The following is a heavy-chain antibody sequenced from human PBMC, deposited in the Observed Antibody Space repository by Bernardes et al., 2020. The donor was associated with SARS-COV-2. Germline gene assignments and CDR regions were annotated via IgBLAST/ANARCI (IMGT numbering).Heavy chain of an antibody. CDR3: ARSTGYCNNGACSVDYFDF. CDR2: IYPGDSDT. V-gene: IGHV5-51*01. CDR1: GYSFTTYW. J-gene: IGHJ4*02. D-gene: IGHD2-8*01. Sequence: GESLKISCKASGYSFTTYWIGWVRQMPGKGLEWMGIIYPGDSDTKYSPSFQGQVTISADKSISTAYLQWSSLKASDTAMHYCARSTGYCNNGACSVDYFDFWGQGTLVSVSS.